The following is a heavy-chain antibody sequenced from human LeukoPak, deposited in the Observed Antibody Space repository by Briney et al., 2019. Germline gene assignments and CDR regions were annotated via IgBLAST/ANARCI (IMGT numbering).Heavy chain of an antibody. V-gene: IGHV1-8*01. Sequence: ASVKVSCKASEYTFTTFDINWVRQATGQGLEWMGWMNPNSGNTGYAQKFQGRVTITRNTSISTAYMELSSLRSEDTAVYYCARVNDYYYYYMDVWGKGTTVTVSS. CDR3: ARVNDYYYYYMDV. CDR1: EYTFTTFD. D-gene: IGHD1-1*01. J-gene: IGHJ6*03. CDR2: MNPNSGNT.